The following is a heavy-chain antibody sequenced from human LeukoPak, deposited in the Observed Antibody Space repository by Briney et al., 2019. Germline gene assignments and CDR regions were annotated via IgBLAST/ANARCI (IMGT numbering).Heavy chain of an antibody. D-gene: IGHD6-13*01. CDR1: GFSVSSYY. CDR2: IASVADGGNT. V-gene: IGHV3-53*01. CDR3: AKDLHWYAMDV. J-gene: IGHJ6*02. Sequence: GGSLTLSCAASGFSVSSYYMNWVRQAPGKGLEWVPVIASVADGGNTQYADSVKGRVTISRDTSKNTLYLQMNSLRAEDTAVYHCAKDLHWYAMDVWGQGTTVTVSS.